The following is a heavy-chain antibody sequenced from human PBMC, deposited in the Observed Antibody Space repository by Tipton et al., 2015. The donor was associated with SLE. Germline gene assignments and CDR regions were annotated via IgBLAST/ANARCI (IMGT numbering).Heavy chain of an antibody. J-gene: IGHJ6*03. D-gene: IGHD3-22*01. V-gene: IGHV4-59*01. CDR1: GGSISSYY. CDR3: ARVGHGFDDSGYNSHYYYYMDV. CDR2: RHHGGST. Sequence: TLSLTCTVSGGSISSYYWSWIRQPPGKGLEWIGSRHHGGSTNYNPALTSRVTISGDPSKNQFSLRLTSATAADTAVYYCARVGHGFDDSGYNSHYYYYMDVWGKGTTVTVSS.